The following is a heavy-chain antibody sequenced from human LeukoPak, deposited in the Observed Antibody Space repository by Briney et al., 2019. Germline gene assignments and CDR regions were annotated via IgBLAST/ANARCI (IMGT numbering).Heavy chain of an antibody. D-gene: IGHD3-10*01. CDR2: ISPYKDYP. Sequence: ASVKVSCKASGYSVSSYGISWVRQAPGQGLEWMGWISPYKDYPTYAQNLQGRVTMTIDTSTSTGYMELRSLGSDDTAVYYCARADGGYFYYYMDVWGNGTTVTVSS. CDR1: GYSVSSYG. CDR3: ARADGGYFYYYMDV. V-gene: IGHV1-18*01. J-gene: IGHJ6*03.